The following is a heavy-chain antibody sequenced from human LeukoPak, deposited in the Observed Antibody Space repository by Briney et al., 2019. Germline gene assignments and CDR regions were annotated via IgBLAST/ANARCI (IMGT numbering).Heavy chain of an antibody. D-gene: IGHD1-1*01. Sequence: GEPLKISCKGSGYSFTSYWIGWVRQMPGKGLEWMGIIYPGDSDTRYSPSFQGRVTISADKSISTAYLQWSSLKASDTAMYYCARPALTTGTWAVHYWGQGTLVTVSS. CDR3: ARPALTTGTWAVHY. J-gene: IGHJ4*02. V-gene: IGHV5-51*01. CDR2: IYPGDSDT. CDR1: GYSFTSYW.